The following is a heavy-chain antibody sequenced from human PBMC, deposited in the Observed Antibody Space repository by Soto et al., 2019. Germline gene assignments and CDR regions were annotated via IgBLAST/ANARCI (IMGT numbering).Heavy chain of an antibody. CDR1: GGTFSSYA. D-gene: IGHD6-19*01. CDR2: IIPIFGTA. Sequence: SVKVSCKASGGTFSSYAISWVRQAPGQGLEWMGGIIPIFGTANYAQKFQGRVTITADESTSTAYMELSSLRSEDTAVYYCAGLAVDSSGWYDYWGQGTLVTVSS. CDR3: AGLAVDSSGWYDY. V-gene: IGHV1-69*13. J-gene: IGHJ4*02.